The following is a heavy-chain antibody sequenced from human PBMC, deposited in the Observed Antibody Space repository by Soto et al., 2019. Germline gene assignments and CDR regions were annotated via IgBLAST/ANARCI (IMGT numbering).Heavy chain of an antibody. J-gene: IGHJ6*02. CDR2: IYYSGST. D-gene: IGHD3-10*01. V-gene: IGHV4-31*03. Sequence: QVQLQESGPGLVKPSQTLSLTCTVSGGSISSGGYYWSWIRQHPGKGLEWIGYIYYSGSTYYNPSLKGRVTTSVDTSKNQLSLKLSSVTAADTAVYYCARVFGFGGMDVWGQGTTVTVSS. CDR3: ARVFGFGGMDV. CDR1: GGSISSGGYY.